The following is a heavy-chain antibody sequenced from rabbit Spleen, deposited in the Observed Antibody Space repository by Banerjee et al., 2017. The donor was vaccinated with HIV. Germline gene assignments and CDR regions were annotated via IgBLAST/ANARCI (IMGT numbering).Heavy chain of an antibody. CDR2: IDAGSSGFT. CDR1: GVSFSGSSY. D-gene: IGHD1-1*01. V-gene: IGHV1S45*01. Sequence: QEQLVESGGGLVQTEGSLTLTCKDSGVSFSGSSYMCWVRQAPGKGLEWIACIDAGSSGFTYFASWAKGRFTISKTSSTTVTLQMTSLTAADTATYFCARDTSSSFSSYGMDLWGPGTLVTVS. CDR3: ARDTSSSFSSYGMDL. J-gene: IGHJ6*01.